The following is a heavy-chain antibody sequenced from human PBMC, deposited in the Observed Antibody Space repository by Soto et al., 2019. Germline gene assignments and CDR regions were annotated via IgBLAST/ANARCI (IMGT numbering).Heavy chain of an antibody. CDR3: ANPPYDLVTSKPVFDY. Sequence: EVQLLESGGGLVQPGGSLRVSCAASGFTFSSCAMSWVRQAPGKGLEWVSLISGSGDSTYYADSVKGRFTISRDNSKNILYLQMSSLRAEDTAVYYCANPPYDLVTSKPVFDYWCQGTLVTVSS. V-gene: IGHV3-23*01. J-gene: IGHJ4*02. CDR2: ISGSGDST. CDR1: GFTFSSCA. D-gene: IGHD3-9*01.